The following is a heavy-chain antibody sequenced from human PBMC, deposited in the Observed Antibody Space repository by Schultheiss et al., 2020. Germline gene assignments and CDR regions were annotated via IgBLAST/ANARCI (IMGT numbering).Heavy chain of an antibody. V-gene: IGHV4-39*01. CDR2: IYYSGST. D-gene: IGHD5-12*01. CDR3: ARIVATRVDY. CDR1: GGSISSSSYY. Sequence: SETLSLTCTVSGGSISSSSYYWGWIRQPPGKGLEWIGSIYYSGSTYYNPSLKSRVTISVDTSKNQSSLKLSSVTAADTAVYYCARIVATRVDYWGQGTLVTVSS. J-gene: IGHJ4*02.